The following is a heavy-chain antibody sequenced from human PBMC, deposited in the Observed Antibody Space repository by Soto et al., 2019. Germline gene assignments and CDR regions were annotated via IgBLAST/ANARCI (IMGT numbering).Heavy chain of an antibody. CDR1: GYTFSRYG. D-gene: IGHD3-10*01. CDR2: ISAYNGNT. Sequence: GASVKGSCKASGYTFSRYGIRWVRQAPGQGVEWIGCISAYNGNTNYAQKLQGRFTMTTDSSTSTAYMELRSLRSDDTAVYYCARELYYYGSGSYYYYYYGMDVWGQGTTVTVSS. CDR3: ARELYYYGSGSYYYYYYGMDV. V-gene: IGHV1-18*01. J-gene: IGHJ6*02.